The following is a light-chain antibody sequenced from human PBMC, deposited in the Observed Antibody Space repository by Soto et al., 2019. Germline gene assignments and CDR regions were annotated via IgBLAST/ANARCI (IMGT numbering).Light chain of an antibody. CDR3: QQYGPSPPYT. V-gene: IGKV3-20*01. J-gene: IGKJ2*01. CDR1: QTVSRGY. CDR2: GVS. Sequence: IVLTQSPGALSLSPGESATLSCRASQTVSRGYLAWYQQKPGQAPKVLIYGVSNRASGIPDRFSGSGSGTDFTLTLSRLEPEDFAVYYCQQYGPSPPYTFGQGTKLEI.